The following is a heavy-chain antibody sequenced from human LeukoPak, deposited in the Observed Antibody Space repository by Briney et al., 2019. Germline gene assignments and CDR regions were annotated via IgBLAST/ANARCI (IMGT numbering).Heavy chain of an antibody. J-gene: IGHJ4*02. V-gene: IGHV4-34*01. CDR2: INHSGST. CDR3: ARKTTGTMSPYFDY. CDR1: GGSFSGYY. D-gene: IGHD1-1*01. Sequence: SETLSLTCAVYGGSFSGYYWSWIRQPPGKGLGWIGEINHSGSTNYNPSLKSRVTISVDTSRNQFSLKLSSVTAADTAVYYCARKTTGTMSPYFDYWGQGTLVTVSS.